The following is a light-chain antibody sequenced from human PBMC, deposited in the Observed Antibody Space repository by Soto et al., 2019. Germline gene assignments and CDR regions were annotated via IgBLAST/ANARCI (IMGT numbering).Light chain of an antibody. J-gene: IGLJ2*01. CDR1: SSNVGSNY. CDR2: DNN. V-gene: IGLV1-51*01. Sequence: QSVLTQPPSVSGAPGQTVTISCSGSSSNVGSNYVSWYQQLPGTAPKLLIYDNNKRPSGIPDRFSGSKSGTSATLDITGLQTGDEADYYCATGYRSRIVYVLFGGGTQLTVL. CDR3: ATGYRSRIVYVL.